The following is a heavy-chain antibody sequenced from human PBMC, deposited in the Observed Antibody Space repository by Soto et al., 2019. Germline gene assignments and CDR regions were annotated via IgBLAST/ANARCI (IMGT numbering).Heavy chain of an antibody. V-gene: IGHV3-30-3*01. D-gene: IGHD3-22*01. J-gene: IGHJ1*01. Sequence: QVQLVESGGGVVQPGTSLRLSCVVSGFTFSTAVMHWVRQAPGKGLEWVAAISHDGNAKHYPDSVKDRFTISRENSKNTLALQMDSLRPEDTAGYYCAREDYSSGRAGTFHLWGQGTLVTVAS. CDR3: AREDYSSGRAGTFHL. CDR2: ISHDGNAK. CDR1: GFTFSTAV.